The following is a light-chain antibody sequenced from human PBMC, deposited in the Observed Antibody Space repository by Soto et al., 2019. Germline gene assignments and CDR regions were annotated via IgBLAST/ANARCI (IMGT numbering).Light chain of an antibody. CDR1: QSVSVN. CDR2: HAS. V-gene: IGKV3-11*01. Sequence: EIVLTQSPATLSLSPGERATLSCRASQSVSVNLAWFQQKPGQAPRLLIFHASQRAAGIPARFGGSGSGTDFTLTISSLEPEDLAVYYCQERSRWPRGTFGGGTKVEI. J-gene: IGKJ4*01. CDR3: QERSRWPRGT.